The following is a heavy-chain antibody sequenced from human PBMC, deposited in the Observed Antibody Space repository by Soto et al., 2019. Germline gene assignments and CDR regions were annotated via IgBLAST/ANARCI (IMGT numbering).Heavy chain of an antibody. D-gene: IGHD2-21*01. Sequence: SETLSLTCAVYGGSFSDDYWSWIRLTPGKGLEWIGEINHSGTTNYNPSLKSRVTMSADTSKNQLSLNLSSVTAADTAVYYCGRRPKAMVVANFWGQGTLVTVSS. CDR1: GGSFSDDY. V-gene: IGHV4-34*01. CDR3: GRRPKAMVVANF. CDR2: INHSGTT. J-gene: IGHJ4*02.